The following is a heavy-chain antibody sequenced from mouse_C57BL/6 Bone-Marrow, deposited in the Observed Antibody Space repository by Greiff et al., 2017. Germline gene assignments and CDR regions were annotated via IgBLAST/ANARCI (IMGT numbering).Heavy chain of an antibody. Sequence: VQLQQSGAELVRPGSSVKMSCKTSGYTFTSYGINWVKQRPGQGLEWIGYIYIGNGYTAYNEKFKGKATLTSDTSSSTAYMQLSSLTSEDSAIYFCARDAWFAYWGQGTLVTVSA. CDR1: GYTFTSYG. CDR2: IYIGNGYT. V-gene: IGHV1-58*01. J-gene: IGHJ3*01. CDR3: ARDAWFAY.